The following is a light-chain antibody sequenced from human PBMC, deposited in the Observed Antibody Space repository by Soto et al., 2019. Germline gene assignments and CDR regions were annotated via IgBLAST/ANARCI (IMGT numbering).Light chain of an antibody. CDR3: QQYYSTLLFT. V-gene: IGKV4-1*01. J-gene: IGKJ3*01. CDR2: WAS. CDR1: QSVLYSSNNKHY. Sequence: DIVMTQSPDSLAVSLGERATINCKSSQSVLYSSNNKHYLAWYQQKPGQPPKLLIYWASTRESGVPDRFSGSGSGTEFTHPISSLQAEDVAVYYCQQYYSTLLFTFGPGTKVDIK.